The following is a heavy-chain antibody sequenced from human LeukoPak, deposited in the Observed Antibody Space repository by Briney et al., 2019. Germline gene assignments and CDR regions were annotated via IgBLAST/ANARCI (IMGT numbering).Heavy chain of an antibody. CDR3: ARSTARTMVSIYYYYMDV. CDR2: IIPIFGTA. CDR1: GGTFSSYA. Sequence: RASVKVSCKASGGTFSSYAISWVRQAPGQGLEWMGGIIPIFGTANYAQKFQGRVTITADESTSTAYMELSSLRSEDTAVYYCARSTARTMVSIYYYYMDVWGKGTTVTVSS. D-gene: IGHD3-10*01. J-gene: IGHJ6*03. V-gene: IGHV1-69*13.